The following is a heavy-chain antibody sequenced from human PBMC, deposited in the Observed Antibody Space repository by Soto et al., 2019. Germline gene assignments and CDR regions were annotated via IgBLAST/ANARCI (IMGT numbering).Heavy chain of an antibody. CDR2: INPNSGGT. V-gene: IGHV1-2*02. J-gene: IGHJ5*02. Sequence: GESLKISCKASGYTFTGYYMHWVRQAPGQGLEWMGWINPNSGGTNYAQKFQGRVTMTRDTSISTAYMELSRLRSDDTAVYYCARDGVVGVYANWFDPWGQGTLVTVSS. D-gene: IGHD2-8*01. CDR1: GYTFTGYY. CDR3: ARDGVVGVYANWFDP.